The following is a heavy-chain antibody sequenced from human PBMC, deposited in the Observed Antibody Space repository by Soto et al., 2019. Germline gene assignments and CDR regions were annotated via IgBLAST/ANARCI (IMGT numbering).Heavy chain of an antibody. D-gene: IGHD6-13*01. CDR1: GYKVSTWHNFTSYW. Sequence: TGESLKISCMGSGYKVSTWHNFTSYWIAWVRQMPGEGLEWMGITYPGDSDTRYSPSFQGQVTISADKSISTAYLQWSSLKASDTAMYYCARTAAAGKYYYGVDVWGQGTTVTSP. V-gene: IGHV5-51*01. CDR3: ARTAAAGKYYYGVDV. J-gene: IGHJ6*02. CDR2: TYPGDSDT.